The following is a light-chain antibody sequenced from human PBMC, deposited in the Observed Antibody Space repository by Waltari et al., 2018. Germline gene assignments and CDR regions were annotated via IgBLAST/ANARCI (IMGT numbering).Light chain of an antibody. CDR3: QSYDSSLIASV. CDR1: SPNIGADSD. V-gene: IGLV1-40*01. J-gene: IGLJ2*01. CDR2: GNN. Sequence: QSGLTQPPSVSGAPGQSVTISCTGTSPNIGADSDVNWYQVLPGTAPKLLIFGNNHRPSGVPDRFSGSKSGTSASLAITGLQAEDEADYYCQSYDSSLIASVFGGGTKLTVL.